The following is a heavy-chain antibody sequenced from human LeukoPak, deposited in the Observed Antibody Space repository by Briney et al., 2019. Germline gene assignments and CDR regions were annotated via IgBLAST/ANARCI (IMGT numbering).Heavy chain of an antibody. J-gene: IGHJ4*02. Sequence: GRSLRLSCAASGFTFSSYGMHWVRQAPGKGLEWVAVISYDGSNKYYADSVKGRFTISRDNSKNTLYLQMNSLRAEDTAVYYCAKDWYYYDSSGPGYWGQGTLVTVSS. CDR3: AKDWYYYDSSGPGY. CDR2: ISYDGSNK. CDR1: GFTFSSYG. D-gene: IGHD3-22*01. V-gene: IGHV3-30*18.